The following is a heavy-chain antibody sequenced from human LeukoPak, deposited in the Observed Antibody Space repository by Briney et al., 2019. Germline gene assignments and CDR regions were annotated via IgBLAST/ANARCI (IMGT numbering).Heavy chain of an antibody. CDR2: IKQDGSEK. Sequence: PGGSLRLSCAASGFTFSSYWMSWVRQAPGKGLEWVANIKQDGSEKYYVDSVKGRFTISRDNAKNLLYLQMNSLRAEDTAVYYCARMYSSGWYPGYYFDYWGQGTLVTVSS. CDR1: GFTFSSYW. V-gene: IGHV3-7*01. D-gene: IGHD6-19*01. CDR3: ARMYSSGWYPGYYFDY. J-gene: IGHJ4*02.